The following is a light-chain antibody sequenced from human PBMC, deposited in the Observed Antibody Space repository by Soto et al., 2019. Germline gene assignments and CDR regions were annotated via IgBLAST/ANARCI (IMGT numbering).Light chain of an antibody. CDR1: QSISSY. CDR2: AAS. J-gene: IGKJ3*01. V-gene: IGKV1-39*01. Sequence: DIQMTQSPSSLSASVGDRVTITCRASQSISSYLNWYQQKQGKAPKLLIYAASSLQSGVPSRFSGSGSGTDFTLTISSLQPEDFATYYCQQSYSTPLTFGHGTKVDIK. CDR3: QQSYSTPLT.